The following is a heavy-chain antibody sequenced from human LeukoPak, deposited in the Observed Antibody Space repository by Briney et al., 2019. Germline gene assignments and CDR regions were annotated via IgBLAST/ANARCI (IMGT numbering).Heavy chain of an antibody. J-gene: IGHJ4*02. CDR1: GFTFGEYA. CDR3: TRVLEWRGDNGGRRPDY. D-gene: IGHD4-23*01. Sequence: GGSLRLSCTASGFTFGEYAISWVRQAPGKGLEWVGFIRNKAYGGTTEYAASVKGGFTISTDDSKSIAYLQMHSLKTGDTAVYYCTRVLEWRGDNGGRRPDYSGQGTLVTVSS. CDR2: IRNKAYGGTT. V-gene: IGHV3-49*04.